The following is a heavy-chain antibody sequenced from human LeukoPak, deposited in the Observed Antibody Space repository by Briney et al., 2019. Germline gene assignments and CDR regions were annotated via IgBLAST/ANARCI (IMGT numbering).Heavy chain of an antibody. CDR1: GGSFSGYY. CDR3: ARSPARFRYSGGYPTDY. CDR2: INHSGST. J-gene: IGHJ4*02. Sequence: SETLSLTCAVYGGSFSGYYWSWIRQPPGKGLEWIGEINHSGSTNYNPSLKSRVTISVDTSKNQFSLKLSSVTAADTAVYYCARSPARFRYSGGYPTDYWGQGTLVTVSS. D-gene: IGHD1-26*01. V-gene: IGHV4-34*01.